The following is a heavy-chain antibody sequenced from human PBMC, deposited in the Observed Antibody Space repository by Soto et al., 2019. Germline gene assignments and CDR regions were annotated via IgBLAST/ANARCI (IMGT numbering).Heavy chain of an antibody. CDR1: GFTFSSYA. Sequence: GGSLRLACAASGFTFSSYAMHWVRQAPGKGLEWVAVISYDGSNKYYADSVKGRFTISRDNSKNTLYLQMNSLRAEDTAVYYCARDYFAGTTFGLNYWGQGTLVTVSS. CDR2: ISYDGSNK. CDR3: ARDYFAGTTFGLNY. J-gene: IGHJ4*02. D-gene: IGHD1-7*01. V-gene: IGHV3-30-3*01.